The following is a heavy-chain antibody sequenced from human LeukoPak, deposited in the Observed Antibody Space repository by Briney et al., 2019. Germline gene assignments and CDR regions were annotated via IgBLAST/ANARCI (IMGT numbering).Heavy chain of an antibody. CDR3: ARHVATNYYYNYYGLDV. CDR1: GGSISSSSYY. J-gene: IGHJ6*02. CDR2: IYYSGST. Sequence: SETLSLTCTVSGGSISSSSYYWGWIRQPPGKGLEWIGSIYYSGSTYYNPSLKSRVTISADTSKNQFSLNLSAVTAADAATYYCARHVATNYYYNYYGLDVWGQGTTVTVSS. V-gene: IGHV4-39*01.